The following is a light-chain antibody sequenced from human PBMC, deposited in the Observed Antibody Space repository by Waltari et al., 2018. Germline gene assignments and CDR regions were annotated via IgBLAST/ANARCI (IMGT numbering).Light chain of an antibody. Sequence: DIVMTQSPDSLAVSLGERVTINCKSSQSVLYTPNNKNYLAWYQQKPGKPPQVLIYWAASRESGVPDRFIGRGSGTDFTLTINSLQAEDVAVYYCQQYARIPRTFGLGTKVEIK. CDR3: QQYARIPRT. CDR1: QSVLYTPNNKNY. V-gene: IGKV4-1*01. CDR2: WAA. J-gene: IGKJ1*01.